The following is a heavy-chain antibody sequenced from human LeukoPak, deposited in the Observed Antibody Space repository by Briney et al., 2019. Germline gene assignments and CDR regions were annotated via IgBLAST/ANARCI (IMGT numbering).Heavy chain of an antibody. D-gene: IGHD3-10*01. Sequence: SETLSLTCTVSGGSLSSYYWSWIRQPPGEGPEWVGHIQHTGGTHYNSSLKSRVTISADRSKIQLSLKLNSVTAADTAVYYCASPMTFMVRGLHGIDGFDIWGQGTMVTVSS. V-gene: IGHV4-59*12. J-gene: IGHJ3*02. CDR1: GGSLSSYY. CDR3: ASPMTFMVRGLHGIDGFDI. CDR2: IQHTGGT.